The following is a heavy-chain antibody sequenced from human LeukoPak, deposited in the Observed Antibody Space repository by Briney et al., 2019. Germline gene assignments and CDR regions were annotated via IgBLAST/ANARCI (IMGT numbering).Heavy chain of an antibody. V-gene: IGHV3-48*03. CDR1: GFTFSSYE. D-gene: IGHD5-18*01. CDR2: ISSSGSTI. J-gene: IGHJ4*02. Sequence: PGGSLRLSCAASGFTFSSYEMNWVRQAPGKGLEWVSYISSSGSTIYYADSVKGRFTISRDNAKSSLYLQMNSLRAEDTAVYYCARRSWIQLWYGYDYWGQGTLVTVSS. CDR3: ARRSWIQLWYGYDY.